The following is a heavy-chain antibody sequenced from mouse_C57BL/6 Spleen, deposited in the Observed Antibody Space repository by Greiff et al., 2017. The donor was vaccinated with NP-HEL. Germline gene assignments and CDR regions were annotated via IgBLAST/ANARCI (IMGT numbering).Heavy chain of an antibody. V-gene: IGHV1-18*01. Sequence: EVQLQQSGPELVKPGASVKIPCKASGYTFTDYNMDWVKQSHGKSLEWIGDINPNNGGTIYNQKFKGKATLTVDTSSSTAYMELRSLTSEDTAVYYCARSYGNYEGDAMDYWGQGTSVTVSS. CDR3: ARSYGNYEGDAMDY. CDR1: GYTFTDYN. D-gene: IGHD2-1*01. J-gene: IGHJ4*01. CDR2: INPNNGGT.